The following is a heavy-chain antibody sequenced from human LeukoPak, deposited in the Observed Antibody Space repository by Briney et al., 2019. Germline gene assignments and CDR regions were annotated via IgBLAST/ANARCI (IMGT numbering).Heavy chain of an antibody. CDR2: INQDGGEK. CDR1: GFIFSSYW. D-gene: IGHD1-26*01. J-gene: IGHJ3*02. CDR3: ARQTYSGSQYSVDAFDI. Sequence: PGGSLRLSCAASGFIFSSYWMSWVRQAPGKGLEWVANINQDGGEKYYVDSVKGRFTISRDNAKNSLYLQMNSLRAEDTAVFYCARQTYSGSQYSVDAFDIWGQGTMVTVSS. V-gene: IGHV3-7*01.